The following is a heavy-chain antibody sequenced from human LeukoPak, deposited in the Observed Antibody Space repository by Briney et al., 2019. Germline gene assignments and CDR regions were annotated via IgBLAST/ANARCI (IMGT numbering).Heavy chain of an antibody. CDR2: INPNSGGT. Sequence: ASVKVSCKASGYTFTGYYMHWVRQAPGQGLEWMGWINPNSGGTNYAQKFQGRVTMTRDTSISTAYMELSRLRSDDTAVYYCAIGRYSSSWYRVGDNRFDPWGQGTLVAVSS. D-gene: IGHD6-13*01. CDR3: AIGRYSSSWYRVGDNRFDP. CDR1: GYTFTGYY. J-gene: IGHJ5*02. V-gene: IGHV1-2*02.